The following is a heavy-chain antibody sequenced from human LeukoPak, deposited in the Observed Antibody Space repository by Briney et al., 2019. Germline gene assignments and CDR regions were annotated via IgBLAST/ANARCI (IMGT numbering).Heavy chain of an antibody. D-gene: IGHD4-17*01. V-gene: IGHV3-30*03. Sequence: GGSLRLSCAASGSTFSSCGIHWVRQAPGKGLEWVAVISYDGTNKYYADFVKGRFTISRDNSKNTLYLQMNSLRPEDAAVYYCAREIGSDYAGLVAFESWGRGTLVTVSS. CDR2: ISYDGTNK. CDR1: GSTFSSCG. CDR3: AREIGSDYAGLVAFES. J-gene: IGHJ4*02.